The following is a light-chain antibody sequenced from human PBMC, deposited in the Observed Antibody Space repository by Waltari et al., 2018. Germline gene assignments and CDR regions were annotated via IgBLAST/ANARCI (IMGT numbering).Light chain of an antibody. Sequence: DTQITQSPSTLSAYVGDRVPITGRARQNIYNWLAWYQPKPGEAPEVLIYDASSLRSGVPSRFSGSGSGTEFTLTISSLQPGDFATYYCQQYHGDSPTFGQGTRVEIK. J-gene: IGKJ1*01. CDR2: DAS. CDR3: QQYHGDSPT. V-gene: IGKV1-5*01. CDR1: QNIYNW.